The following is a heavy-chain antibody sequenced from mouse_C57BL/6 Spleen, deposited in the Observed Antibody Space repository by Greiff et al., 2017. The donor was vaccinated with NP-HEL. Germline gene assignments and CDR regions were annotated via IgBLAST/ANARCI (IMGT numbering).Heavy chain of an antibody. CDR3: TTSSYDYDAMDY. V-gene: IGHV14-4*01. J-gene: IGHJ4*01. CDR2: IDPENGDT. Sequence: EVKLVESGAELVRPGASVKLSCTASGFNIKDDYMHWVKQRPEQGLEWIGWIDPENGDTEYASKFQGKATITADTSSNTAYLQLSSLTSEDTAVYYCTTSSYDYDAMDYWGQGTSVTVSS. CDR1: GFNIKDDY. D-gene: IGHD6-5*01.